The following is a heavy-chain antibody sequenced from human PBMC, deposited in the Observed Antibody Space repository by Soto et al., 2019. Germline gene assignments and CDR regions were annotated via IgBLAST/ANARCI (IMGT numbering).Heavy chain of an antibody. CDR1: GFTFSSYS. CDR3: ARWGRVAGCFDY. CDR2: ISSSSSYI. J-gene: IGHJ4*01. V-gene: IGHV3-21*01. D-gene: IGHD3-16*01. Sequence: EVQLVESGGGLVKPGGSLRLSCAASGFTFSSYSMNWVRQAPGKGLEWVSSISSSSSYIYYADSVKGRFTISRDNAKNSLYLQMNSLRAEDTAVYYCARWGRVAGCFDYWGHRTLVTVSS.